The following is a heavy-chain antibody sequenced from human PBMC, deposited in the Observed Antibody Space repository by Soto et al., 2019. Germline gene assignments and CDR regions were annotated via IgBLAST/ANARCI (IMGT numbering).Heavy chain of an antibody. V-gene: IGHV4-59*01. Sequence: SETLSLTCTVFGGSISSYYWSWIRQPPGKGLEWIGYIYYSGSTNYNPSLKSRVTISVDTSKNQFSLKLSSVTAADTAVYYCARTDYITMVRGGMDVWGQGTTVTVSS. CDR3: ARTDYITMVRGGMDV. J-gene: IGHJ6*02. CDR2: IYYSGST. CDR1: GGSISSYY. D-gene: IGHD3-10*01.